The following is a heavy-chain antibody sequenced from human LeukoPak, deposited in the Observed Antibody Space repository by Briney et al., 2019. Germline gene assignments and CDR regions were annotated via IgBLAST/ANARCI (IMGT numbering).Heavy chain of an antibody. Sequence: GGSLRLSCAASGFTFSSFAMSWVRQAPGEGLEWVSAISGSGGSTYYADSVKGRFTISRDNSKNTLYLQMNSLRAEDTAVYYCAKDRRSGSSFFDYWGQGTLVTVSS. J-gene: IGHJ4*02. CDR2: ISGSGGST. V-gene: IGHV3-23*01. CDR3: AKDRRSGSSFFDY. D-gene: IGHD1-26*01. CDR1: GFTFSSFA.